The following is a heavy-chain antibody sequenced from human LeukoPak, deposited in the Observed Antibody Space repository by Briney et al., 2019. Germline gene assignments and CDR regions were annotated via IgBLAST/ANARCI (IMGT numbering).Heavy chain of an antibody. V-gene: IGHV4-34*01. Sequence: SETLSLTCAVHGGSFSGYYWTWIRQPPGKGLEWIGEINHSGTTNYNPSLKSRVTISVDRSKNQFSLKLSSVTAADTAVYYCARGRPSTYYFDYWGQGTLVTVSS. CDR2: INHSGTT. CDR1: GGSFSGYY. J-gene: IGHJ4*02. CDR3: ARGRPSTYYFDY.